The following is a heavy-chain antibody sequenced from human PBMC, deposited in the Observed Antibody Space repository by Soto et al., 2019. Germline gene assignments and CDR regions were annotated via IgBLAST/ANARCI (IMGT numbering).Heavy chain of an antibody. V-gene: IGHV3-66*04. Sequence: PGGSLRLSCAASGFPVSSNFMSWVRQAPGKGLEWVSVIYSGGSTFYADSVKGRFTISRDNSKNTLYLQMNSLRAEDTALYYCARHPERIAQIGWFDPWGQGTLVTVSS. D-gene: IGHD6-13*01. CDR1: GFPVSSNF. CDR2: IYSGGST. J-gene: IGHJ5*02. CDR3: ARHPERIAQIGWFDP.